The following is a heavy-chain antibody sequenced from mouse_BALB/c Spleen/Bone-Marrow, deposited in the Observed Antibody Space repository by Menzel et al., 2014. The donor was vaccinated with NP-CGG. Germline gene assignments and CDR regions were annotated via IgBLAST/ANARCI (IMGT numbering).Heavy chain of an antibody. CDR2: IDPANGNT. D-gene: IGHD1-1*01. CDR3: ARSYGSSPFDY. CDR1: GFNIKDNY. V-gene: IGHV14-3*02. J-gene: IGHJ2*01. Sequence: VQLQQSGAELVKPGASVKLSCTASGFNIKDNYMHWAKQRPEQGLEWIGRIDPANGNTKYDPKFQGKATITADTSPNTAYLQLSSLTSEDTAVYYCARSYGSSPFDYWGQGTTLTVSS.